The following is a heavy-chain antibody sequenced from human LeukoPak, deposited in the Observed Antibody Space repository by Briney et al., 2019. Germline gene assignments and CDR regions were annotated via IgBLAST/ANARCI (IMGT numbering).Heavy chain of an antibody. J-gene: IGHJ4*02. CDR3: ARGRTMAPDF. CDR1: GYTFSDYY. D-gene: IGHD3-10*01. Sequence: ASVKVSCKASGYTFSDYYMHWVRQAPGRGPEWMGWINPKSAGTTYAQKFRGRVTMTRDTSISTAYMELSSLRSNDTAIYYCARGRTMAPDFWGQGALVTVSS. CDR2: INPKSAGT. V-gene: IGHV1-2*02.